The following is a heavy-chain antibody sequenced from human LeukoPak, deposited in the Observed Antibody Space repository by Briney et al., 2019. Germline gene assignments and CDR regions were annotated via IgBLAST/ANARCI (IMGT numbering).Heavy chain of an antibody. J-gene: IGHJ4*02. CDR3: ARDSSGFHYFDY. D-gene: IGHD3-22*01. Sequence: GGSLRLSCAASGFTFSSYEMNWVRQAPGKGLEWVSYISSSGSTIYYADSVKGRFTISRDNAKNSLYLQMNSLRAEDTAVYYCARDSSGFHYFDYWGQGTPVTVSS. CDR2: ISSSGSTI. CDR1: GFTFSSYE. V-gene: IGHV3-48*03.